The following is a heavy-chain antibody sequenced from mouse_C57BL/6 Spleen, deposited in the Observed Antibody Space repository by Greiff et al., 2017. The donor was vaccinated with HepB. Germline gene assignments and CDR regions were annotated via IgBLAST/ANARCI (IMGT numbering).Heavy chain of an antibody. D-gene: IGHD2-2*01. CDR3: ARGIYYGYDEDFDY. J-gene: IGHJ2*01. Sequence: QVQLQQSGPELVKPGASVKISCKASGYAFSSSWMNWVKQRPGKGLEWIGRIYPGDGDTNYNGKFKGKATLTADKSSSTAYMQLSSLTSEDSAVYFCARGIYYGYDEDFDYWGQGTTLTVSS. CDR1: GYAFSSSW. V-gene: IGHV1-82*01. CDR2: IYPGDGDT.